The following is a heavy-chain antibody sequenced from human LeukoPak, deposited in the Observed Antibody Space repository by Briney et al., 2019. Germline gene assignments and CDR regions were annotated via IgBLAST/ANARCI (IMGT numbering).Heavy chain of an antibody. CDR2: ISGSGGST. V-gene: IGHV3-NL1*01. J-gene: IGHJ4*02. D-gene: IGHD6-19*01. CDR3: AKEQWLVLDY. Sequence: PGGSLRLSCAASGFIFSGSSMHWVRQAPGKGLEWVSAISGSGGSTYYADSVKGRFTISRDNSKNTLYLQMNSLRAEDTAVYYCAKEQWLVLDYWGQGTLVTVSS. CDR1: GFIFSGSS.